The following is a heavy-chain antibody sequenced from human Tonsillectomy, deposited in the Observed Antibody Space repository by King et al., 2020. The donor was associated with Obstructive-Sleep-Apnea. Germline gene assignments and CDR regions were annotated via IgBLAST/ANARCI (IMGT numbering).Heavy chain of an antibody. CDR3: ATDSYYDILTGYYTSYYYYGMDV. Sequence: QLVQSGAEVKKPGASVKVSCKVSGYTLTELSMHWVRQAPGKGLEWMGGFDPEDGETIYAQKFQGRVTMTEDTTTDTAYMELSSVRSEDTAVYYCATDSYYDILTGYYTSYYYYGMDVWGQGTTVTVSS. V-gene: IGHV1-24*01. D-gene: IGHD3-9*01. CDR1: GYTLTELS. J-gene: IGHJ6*02. CDR2: FDPEDGET.